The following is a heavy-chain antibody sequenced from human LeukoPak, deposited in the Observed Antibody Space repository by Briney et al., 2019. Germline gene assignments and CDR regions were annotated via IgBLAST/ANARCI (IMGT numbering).Heavy chain of an antibody. Sequence: GGSLRLSCAASGFTLSSYWMHWVRQAPGKGLVWVSRIKSDGTSTYYADSVKGRFTISRDNAKNTLYLQMNSLRAEDTAVYYCARYGENWGQGTLVTVSS. V-gene: IGHV3-74*01. J-gene: IGHJ4*02. CDR2: IKSDGTST. D-gene: IGHD3-10*01. CDR1: GFTLSSYW. CDR3: ARYGEN.